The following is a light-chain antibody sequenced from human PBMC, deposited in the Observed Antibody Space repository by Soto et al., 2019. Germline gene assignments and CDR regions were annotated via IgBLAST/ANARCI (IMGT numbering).Light chain of an antibody. CDR3: SSYTSSSTLVV. J-gene: IGLJ2*01. Sequence: QSVLTQPASVSGSPGQSITISCTGTSSDVGGYNYVSWYQQHPGKAPKLMIYDVSNRPSGVSNRFSGSKSGNTASLTISGLHAEDEAAYYCSSYTSSSTLVVFGGGTKLTVL. V-gene: IGLV2-14*01. CDR2: DVS. CDR1: SSDVGGYNY.